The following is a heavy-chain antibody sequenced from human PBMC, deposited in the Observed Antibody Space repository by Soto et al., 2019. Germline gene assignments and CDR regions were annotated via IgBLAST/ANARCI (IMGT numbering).Heavy chain of an antibody. D-gene: IGHD2-15*01. Sequence: SVKVSCKASGGTFSSYAISWVRQAPGQGLEWMGGIIPIFGTANYAQKFQGRVTITTDESTSTAYMELSSLRSEDTAVYYCARTPIEPNWFDPWGQGTLVTVSS. V-gene: IGHV1-69*05. CDR3: ARTPIEPNWFDP. J-gene: IGHJ5*02. CDR2: IIPIFGTA. CDR1: GGTFSSYA.